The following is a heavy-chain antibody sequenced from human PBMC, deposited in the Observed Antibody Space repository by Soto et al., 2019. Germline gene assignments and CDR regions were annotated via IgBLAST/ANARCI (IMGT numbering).Heavy chain of an antibody. J-gene: IGHJ4*02. D-gene: IGHD5-12*01. CDR2: IRSKAYGGTT. CDR3: TRESVATITGTFDY. Sequence: HPGGSLRLSCTASGFTFGDYAMSWFRQAPGKGLEWVGFIRSKAYGGTTEYAASVKGRFTISRDDSKSIAYLQMNSLKTEDTAVYYCTRESVATITGTFDYWGQGTLVTVSS. CDR1: GFTFGDYA. V-gene: IGHV3-49*03.